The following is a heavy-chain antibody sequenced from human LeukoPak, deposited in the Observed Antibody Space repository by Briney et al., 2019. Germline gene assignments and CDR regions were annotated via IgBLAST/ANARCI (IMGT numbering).Heavy chain of an antibody. Sequence: GGSLRLSCAASGFTFSSYAMSWLRQAPGKGLEWVSSIGGTGGVTYYADSVKGRFTISRDSSKNTLYLQMSSLRDEDTAVYYCAKNNDYGGSYWYFDLWGRGTLVTVSS. D-gene: IGHD4-23*01. CDR3: AKNNDYGGSYWYFDL. CDR1: GFTFSSYA. CDR2: IGGTGGVT. J-gene: IGHJ2*01. V-gene: IGHV3-23*01.